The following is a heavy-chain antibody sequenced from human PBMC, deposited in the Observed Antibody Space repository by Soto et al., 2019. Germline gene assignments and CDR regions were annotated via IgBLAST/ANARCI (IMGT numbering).Heavy chain of an antibody. CDR2: INHSGST. D-gene: IGHD3-9*01. J-gene: IGHJ3*02. V-gene: IGHV4-34*01. CDR1: GGSFSGYY. Sequence: SETLSLTCAVHGGSFSGYYWSWIRQPPGKGLEWIGEINHSGSTNYNPSLKSRVTISVDTSKNQFSLKLSSVTAADTAVYYCARRKGVWPIVGFWFAFEICGQGTMVTV. CDR3: ARRKGVWPIVGFWFAFEI.